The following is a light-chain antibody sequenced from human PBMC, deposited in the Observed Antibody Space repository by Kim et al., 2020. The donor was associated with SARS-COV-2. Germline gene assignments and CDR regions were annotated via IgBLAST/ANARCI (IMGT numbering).Light chain of an antibody. CDR1: SSDVGLYNY. J-gene: IGLJ3*02. V-gene: IGLV2-14*03. CDR2: DVS. CDR3: SSYISTTTLVV. Sequence: QSITISCTGISSDVGLYNYVSWYQQHPGKAPKLMIYDVSNRPSGVSNRFSGSKSGNTASLTISGLQAEDEADYYCSSYISTTTLVVFGGGTQLTVL.